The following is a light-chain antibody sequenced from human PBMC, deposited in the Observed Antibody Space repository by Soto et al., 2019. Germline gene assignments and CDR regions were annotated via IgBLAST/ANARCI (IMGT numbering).Light chain of an antibody. Sequence: EIVLTQSPATLSLSPGERATLSCRASQSVSSSSLAWYQQKPGQAPKMVIYWASTRESGVPDRFSGSGSGTNFTLTVSSLQAEDVAVYYCQQYRSSPFTFGPGTKVDIK. V-gene: IGKV3-20*01. CDR3: QQYRSSPFT. J-gene: IGKJ3*01. CDR2: WAS. CDR1: QSVSSSS.